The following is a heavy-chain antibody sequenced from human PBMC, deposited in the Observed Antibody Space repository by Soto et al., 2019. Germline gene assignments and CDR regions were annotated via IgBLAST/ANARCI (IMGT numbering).Heavy chain of an antibody. CDR2: ISHDGGAT. J-gene: IGHJ5*02. Sequence: QGQLVESGGGVVQSGRSLRLSCAASGFTFSTSGMHWIRQAPGKGLEWVAMISHDGGATYYVDSVKGRFTISRDTDKNTLHLQMDSLRPEDTATYYCAKDWGSSGWYNWFDPWGQGTLVTVSS. CDR3: AKDWGSSGWYNWFDP. CDR1: GFTFSTSG. V-gene: IGHV3-30*18. D-gene: IGHD6-13*01.